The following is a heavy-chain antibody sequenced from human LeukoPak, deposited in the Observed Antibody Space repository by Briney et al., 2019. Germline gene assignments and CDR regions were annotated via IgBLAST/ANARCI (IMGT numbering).Heavy chain of an antibody. CDR2: ISYDGSNK. CDR3: AKGYDFWSEY. Sequence: PGRSLILSCAASGFTFSSYGMHRVRQAPGKGLEWVAVISYDGSNKYYADSVKGRFTISRDNSKNTLYLQMNSLRAEDTAVYYCAKGYDFWSEYWGQGTLVTGSS. CDR1: GFTFSSYG. V-gene: IGHV3-30*18. D-gene: IGHD3-3*01. J-gene: IGHJ4*02.